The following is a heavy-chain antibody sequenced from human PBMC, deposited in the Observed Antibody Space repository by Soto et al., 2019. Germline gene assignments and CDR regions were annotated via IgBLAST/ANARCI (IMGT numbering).Heavy chain of an antibody. CDR2: IYRTGST. J-gene: IGHJ4*02. CDR3: ASRDPGTSVDY. Sequence: TSETLSLTCAVSGGSFTSNNWWTWVRQPPGQGLEWIGEIYRTGSTDYNPSLKSRVTISLDKSENQFSLKVTSLTAADTAVYYCASRDPGTSVDYWGQGTLVTVSS. D-gene: IGHD1-7*01. V-gene: IGHV4-4*02. CDR1: GGSFTSNNW.